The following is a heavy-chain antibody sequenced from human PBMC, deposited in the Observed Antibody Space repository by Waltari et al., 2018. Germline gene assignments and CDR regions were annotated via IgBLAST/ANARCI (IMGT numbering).Heavy chain of an antibody. CDR2: ICYRDYT. J-gene: IGHJ4*02. V-gene: IGHV4-39*07. CDR3: ARDPAPSDYFDS. D-gene: IGHD6-6*01. CDR1: GGAISSSIYY. Sequence: QLQLQESGPGLVRPSETLSLTCTVSGGAISSSIYYWGWIRQPPGKGLEWIGNICYRDYTYFNPSLKSRVTISSDTARNQFSLKLTSVTAADTAVYYCARDPAPSDYFDSWGQGTLVTVSS.